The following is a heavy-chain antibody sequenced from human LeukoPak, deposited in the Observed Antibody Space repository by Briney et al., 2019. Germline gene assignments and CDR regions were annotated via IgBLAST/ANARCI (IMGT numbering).Heavy chain of an antibody. CDR3: ARDHFDYRLDY. J-gene: IGHJ4*02. CDR1: GFTFSSYS. CDR2: ISSSSSTI. V-gene: IGHV3-48*04. D-gene: IGHD4-11*01. Sequence: PGGSLRLSCAASGFTFSSYSMNWVRQAPGKGPQWVSYISSSSSTIYYADSVKGRFTISRDNAKNSLYLQMNSLRAEDTAVYYCARDHFDYRLDYWGQGTLVTVSS.